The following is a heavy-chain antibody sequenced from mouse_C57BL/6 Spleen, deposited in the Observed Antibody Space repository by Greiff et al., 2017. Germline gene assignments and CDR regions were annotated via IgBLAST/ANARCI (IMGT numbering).Heavy chain of an antibody. Sequence: VQLKESGAELVKPGASVKLSCTASGFNIKDYYMHWVKQRTEQGLEWIGRIDPEDGETKYAPKFQGKATITADTSSNTAYLQLSSLTSEDTAVYYCALQTAQATWFAYWGQGTLVTVSA. J-gene: IGHJ3*01. CDR3: ALQTAQATWFAY. CDR1: GFNIKDYY. CDR2: IDPEDGET. D-gene: IGHD3-2*02. V-gene: IGHV14-2*01.